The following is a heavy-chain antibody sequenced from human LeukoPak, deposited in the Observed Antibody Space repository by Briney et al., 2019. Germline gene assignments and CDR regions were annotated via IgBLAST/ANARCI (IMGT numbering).Heavy chain of an antibody. CDR3: ARVDCSGGSCHKGGVGY. D-gene: IGHD2-15*01. CDR1: GFTFSDYY. Sequence: GGSLRLSCAASGFTFSDYYMSWIRQAPGKGLEWVSYISSSGSTIYYVDSVKGRFTISRDNAKNSLYLQMNSLRAEDTAVYYCARVDCSGGSCHKGGVGYWGQGTLVTVSS. CDR2: ISSSGSTI. J-gene: IGHJ4*02. V-gene: IGHV3-11*01.